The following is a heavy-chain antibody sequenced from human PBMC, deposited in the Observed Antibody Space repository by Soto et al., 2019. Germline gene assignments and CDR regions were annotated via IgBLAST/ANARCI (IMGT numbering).Heavy chain of an antibody. CDR1: GGTFSSYA. D-gene: IGHD5-18*01. CDR3: ARGPDTAMVFTPFDY. CDR2: IIPIFGTA. V-gene: IGHV1-69*13. J-gene: IGHJ4*02. Sequence: ASVKVSCKASGGTFSSYAISWVRQAPGQGLEWMGGIIPIFGTANYAQKFQGRVTITADESMSTAYMELSSLRSDDTAVYYCARGPDTAMVFTPFDYWGQGTLVTVSS.